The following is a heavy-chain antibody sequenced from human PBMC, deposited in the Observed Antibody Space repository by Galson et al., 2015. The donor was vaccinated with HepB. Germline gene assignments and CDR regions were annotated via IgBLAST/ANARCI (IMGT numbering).Heavy chain of an antibody. CDR3: VRDQEGMATTYGMGV. CDR2: ISYDGSNK. Sequence: SLRLSCAASGFTSSSYAMHWVRQAPGKGLEWVAVISYDGSNKYYADSVKGRLTISRDNSKNTPYLQMNSLRAEDTAVYYCVRDQEGMATTYGMGVWGQGTTVTVSS. D-gene: IGHD5-24*01. V-gene: IGHV3-30*04. CDR1: GFTSSSYA. J-gene: IGHJ6*02.